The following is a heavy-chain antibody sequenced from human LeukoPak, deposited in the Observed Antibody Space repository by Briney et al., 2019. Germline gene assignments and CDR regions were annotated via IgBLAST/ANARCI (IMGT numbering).Heavy chain of an antibody. J-gene: IGHJ4*02. CDR2: IYSGSTT. V-gene: IGHV3-53*01. CDR3: AKGSRPGSSGYPNLDH. CDR1: GFTVSNNY. Sequence: GGSLRLSCAASGFTVSNNYMNWVRQAPGKGLEWVSLIYSGSTTNYADSVKGRFTISRDNSKNTLYLQMNSLRVDDTAVYYCAKGSRPGSSGYPNLDHWGQGTLVTVSS. D-gene: IGHD3-22*01.